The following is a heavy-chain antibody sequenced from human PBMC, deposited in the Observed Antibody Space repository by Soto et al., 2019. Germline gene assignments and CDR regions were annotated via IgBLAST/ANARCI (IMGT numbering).Heavy chain of an antibody. V-gene: IGHV3-23*01. Sequence: HPGGSLRLSCAASVFTFSSYAMSWVRQAPGKGLEWVSAISGSGGSTYYADSVKGRFTISRDNSKNTLYLQMNSLRAEDTAVYYCAKDGTYYYGSGDYFDYWGQGTLVTVSS. CDR3: AKDGTYYYGSGDYFDY. CDR2: ISGSGGST. J-gene: IGHJ4*02. CDR1: VFTFSSYA. D-gene: IGHD3-10*01.